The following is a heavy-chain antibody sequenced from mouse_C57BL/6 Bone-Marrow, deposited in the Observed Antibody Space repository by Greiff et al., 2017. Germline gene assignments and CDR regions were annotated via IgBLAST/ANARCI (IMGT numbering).Heavy chain of an antibody. V-gene: IGHV1-26*01. CDR3: ARSNYSNTAWFAY. Sequence: EVQLQQSGPELVKPGASVKISCKASGYTFTDYHMNWVKQSHGKSLEWIGDINPNNGGTSYNQKFKGKATLTVDKSSSTAYMELRSLTSEDSAVYYCARSNYSNTAWFAYWGQGTLVTVSA. CDR2: INPNNGGT. D-gene: IGHD2-5*01. J-gene: IGHJ3*01. CDR1: GYTFTDYH.